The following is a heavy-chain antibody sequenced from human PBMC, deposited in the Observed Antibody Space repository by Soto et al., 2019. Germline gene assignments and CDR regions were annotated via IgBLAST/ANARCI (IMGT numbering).Heavy chain of an antibody. CDR3: ARGDYYYGMDV. V-gene: IGHV3-7*01. J-gene: IGHJ6*02. CDR2: IKQDGSEK. CDR1: GFTFSSSW. Sequence: EVQLVDSGGGLVQPGGSLRLSCAASGFTFSSSWMSWVRQAPGKGLEWVAIIKQDGSEKYYVDSVKGRFTISRDNAKNSLYLKMNSLRAEDTAVYYCARGDYYYGMDVWGQGTTVTVYS.